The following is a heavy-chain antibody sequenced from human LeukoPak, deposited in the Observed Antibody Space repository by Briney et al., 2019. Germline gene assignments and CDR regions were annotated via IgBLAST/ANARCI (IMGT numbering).Heavy chain of an antibody. V-gene: IGHV4-38-2*02. J-gene: IGHJ4*02. Sequence: PSETLSLTCTVSGYSISSGYFWVWIRQPPGQGLEWIGSIYHSGSPYYNPSLKSRVTMSVDTSKNQFSLKLTSVTAADTAVYYCATDRSVTMVVDYWGQGTLVTVSS. CDR2: IYHSGSP. CDR1: GYSISSGYF. CDR3: ATDRSVTMVVDY. D-gene: IGHD3-10*01.